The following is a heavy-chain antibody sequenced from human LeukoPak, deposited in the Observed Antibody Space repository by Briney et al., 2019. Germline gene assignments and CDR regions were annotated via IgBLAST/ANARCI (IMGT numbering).Heavy chain of an antibody. CDR3: TTVLLWFGELSFDY. D-gene: IGHD3-10*01. CDR2: IKSKTDGGTT. V-gene: IGHV3-15*01. CDR1: GFTFSNAW. J-gene: IGHJ4*02. Sequence: GGSLRPSCAASGFTFSNAWMSWVRQAPGKGLEWVDRIKSKTDGGTTDYAAPVKGRFTISRDDSKNTLYLQMNSLKTEDTAVYYCTTVLLWFGELSFDYWGQGTLVTVSS.